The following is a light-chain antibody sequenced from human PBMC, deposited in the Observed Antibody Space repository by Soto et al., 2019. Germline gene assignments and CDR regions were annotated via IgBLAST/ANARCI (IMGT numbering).Light chain of an antibody. CDR3: QQYNSYS. CDR1: QSITNR. CDR2: DAL. J-gene: IGKJ1*01. Sequence: DIQMNQSPSTLSASVGDRVAITCRASQSITNRLAWYQLKPGKAPKVLIYDALNLESGVPSRFSGSGSGTEFTLTISSLQPDDFATYYCQQYNSYSFGQGTKVDI. V-gene: IGKV1-5*01.